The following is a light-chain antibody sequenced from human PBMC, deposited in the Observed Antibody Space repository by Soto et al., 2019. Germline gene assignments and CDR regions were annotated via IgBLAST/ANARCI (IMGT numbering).Light chain of an antibody. J-gene: IGKJ5*01. Sequence: EIVMTQSPATLSVSPGERATLSCRASQSVSSNLAWYQQKPGQAPRLLIYGASTRATGIPARFSGSGSGTDFTLTISSLEPEDFAIYYCQQRNYWQVTFGQGTRLEI. V-gene: IGKV3-15*01. CDR3: QQRNYWQVT. CDR2: GAS. CDR1: QSVSSN.